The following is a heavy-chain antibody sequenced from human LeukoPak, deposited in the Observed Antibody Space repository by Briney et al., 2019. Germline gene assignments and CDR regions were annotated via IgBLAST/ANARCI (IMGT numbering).Heavy chain of an antibody. Sequence: GGSLRLSCSASEFTFSDSAMHWVRQAPGKGLEYIAAISSNGGGTYYADSVKGRFTISRDNSKNTLYLQMSTLRAEDTALYYCVKGGYSSGWYADYWGQGALVTVSS. D-gene: IGHD6-19*01. CDR1: EFTFSDSA. V-gene: IGHV3-64D*06. J-gene: IGHJ4*02. CDR3: VKGGYSSGWYADY. CDR2: ISSNGGGT.